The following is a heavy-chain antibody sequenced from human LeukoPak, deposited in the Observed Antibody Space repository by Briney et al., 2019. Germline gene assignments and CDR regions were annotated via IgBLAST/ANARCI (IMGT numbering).Heavy chain of an antibody. J-gene: IGHJ4*02. V-gene: IGHV4-4*07. CDR1: GDSIRTYY. D-gene: IGHD1-26*01. CDR3: ARDRGSGDYDY. Sequence: SETLSLTCTVSGDSIRTYYWNWIRQPAEKGLEWIGRIQAGGSTNHNPSLKSRLTMSLDTSKNQFSLKLSSVTAADTAVYYCARDRGSGDYDYWGQGTLVTVSS. CDR2: IQAGGST.